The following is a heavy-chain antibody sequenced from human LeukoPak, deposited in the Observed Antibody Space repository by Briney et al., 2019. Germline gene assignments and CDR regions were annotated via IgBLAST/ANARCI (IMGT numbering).Heavy chain of an antibody. CDR2: IIPIFGTA. J-gene: IGHJ3*02. Sequence: SVKVSCKASGGTFSSYAISWVRQAPGQGLEWMGGIIPIFGTANYAQKFQGRVTITTDESTSTAYMELSSLGSEDTAVYYCARGAGFHDAFDIWGQGAMVTVSS. V-gene: IGHV1-69*05. CDR1: GGTFSSYA. CDR3: ARGAGFHDAFDI.